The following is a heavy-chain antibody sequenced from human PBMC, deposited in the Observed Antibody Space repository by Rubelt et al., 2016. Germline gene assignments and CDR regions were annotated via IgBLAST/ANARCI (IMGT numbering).Heavy chain of an antibody. CDR2: INPNSGGT. V-gene: IGHV1-2*02. CDR1: GYTFTGYY. Sequence: QVQLVQSGSELKKPGASVKVSCKASGYTFTGYYMHWVRQAPGQGLEWMGWINPNSGGTNYAQKFQGRVTMTRDTSISTAYMELSRLGSDDTAVYYCARDYCSGGSCYSVFDYWGQGTLVTVSS. D-gene: IGHD2-15*01. J-gene: IGHJ4*02. CDR3: ARDYCSGGSCYSVFDY.